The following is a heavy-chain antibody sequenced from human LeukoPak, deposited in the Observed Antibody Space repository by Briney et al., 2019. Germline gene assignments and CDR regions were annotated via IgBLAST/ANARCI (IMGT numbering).Heavy chain of an antibody. V-gene: IGHV3-74*01. D-gene: IGHD4-17*01. CDR2: IKHDGSST. J-gene: IGHJ6*02. CDR3: ASTMVTSMDV. CDR1: GFTFSSYW. Sequence: GGSLRLSCAASGFTFSSYWMHWVRQAPGKGLVWVSRIKHDGSSTSYADSVKGRFTISRDNAKSALYLQMNSLRVEDTAVYYCASTMVTSMDVWGQGTTVTASS.